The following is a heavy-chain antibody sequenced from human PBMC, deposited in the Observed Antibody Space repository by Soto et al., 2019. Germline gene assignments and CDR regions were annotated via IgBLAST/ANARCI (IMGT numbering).Heavy chain of an antibody. V-gene: IGHV1-69*02. D-gene: IGHD4-17*01. CDR3: ASSYGDDSVGY. CDR2: IIPILGIA. Sequence: QVQLVQSGAEVKKPGSSVKVSCKASGGTFSSYTISWVRQAPGQGLEWMGRIIPILGIANYAQKFQGRVTIPADKSTSTAYMKLSSLRSEDTAVYYGASSYGDDSVGYWGQGTLVTVSS. CDR1: GGTFSSYT. J-gene: IGHJ4*02.